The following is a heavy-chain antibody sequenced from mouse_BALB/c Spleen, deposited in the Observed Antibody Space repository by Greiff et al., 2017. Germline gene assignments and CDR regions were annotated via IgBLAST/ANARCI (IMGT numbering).Heavy chain of an antibody. J-gene: IGHJ2*01. CDR3: ARGGLYYRYDVDY. V-gene: IGHV3-6*02. D-gene: IGHD2-14*01. CDR1: GYSITSGYY. CDR2: ISYDGSN. Sequence: EVQLQQSGPGLVKPSQSLSLTCSVTGYSITSGYYWNWIRQFPGNKLEWMGYISYDGSNNYNPSLKNRISITRDTSKNQFFLKLNSVTTEDTATYYCARGGLYYRYDVDYWGQGTTLTVSS.